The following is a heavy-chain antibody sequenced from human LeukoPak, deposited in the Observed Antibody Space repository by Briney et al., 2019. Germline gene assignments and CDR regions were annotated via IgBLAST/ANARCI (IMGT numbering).Heavy chain of an antibody. J-gene: IGHJ4*02. D-gene: IGHD6-19*01. Sequence: SETLSLTCTVSGGSISSSSYYWGWIRQPPGKGLEWIGRIYTSGSTNYNPSLKSRVTISVDKSKNQFSLKLSSVTAADTAVYYCASITVRSGLQHYWGQGTLVTVSS. CDR3: ASITVRSGLQHY. CDR2: IYTSGST. V-gene: IGHV4-61*05. CDR1: GGSISSSSYY.